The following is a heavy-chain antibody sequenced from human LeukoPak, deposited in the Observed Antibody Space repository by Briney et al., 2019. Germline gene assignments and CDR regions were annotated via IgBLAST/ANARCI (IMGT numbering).Heavy chain of an antibody. CDR2: IWYDGSNK. V-gene: IGHV3-33*01. CDR3: AREGKWELLNFDY. J-gene: IGHJ4*02. CDR1: GFTFSSYG. D-gene: IGHD1-26*01. Sequence: PGGSLRLSCAASGFTFSSYGMHWVRQAPGKGLEWVAVIWYDGSNKCYADSVKGRFTISRDNSKNTLYLQMNSLRAEDTAVYYCAREGKWELLNFDYWGQGTLVTVSS.